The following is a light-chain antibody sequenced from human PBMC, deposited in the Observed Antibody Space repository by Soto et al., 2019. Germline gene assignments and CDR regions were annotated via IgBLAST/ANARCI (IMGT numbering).Light chain of an antibody. J-gene: IGKJ1*01. V-gene: IGKV1-5*03. CDR2: KAS. CDR3: QQYNSYSWT. Sequence: DIQMTQSPSTLSGSVGDRVTITCRASQTISSWLAWYQQKPGKAPKLLIYKASTLESGVSSRFSGSGSGTEFTLTISSLQSDDSATYYCQQYNSYSWTFGQGTKV. CDR1: QTISSW.